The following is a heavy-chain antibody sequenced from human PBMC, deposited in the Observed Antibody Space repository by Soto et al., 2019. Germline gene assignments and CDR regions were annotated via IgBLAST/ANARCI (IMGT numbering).Heavy chain of an antibody. D-gene: IGHD1-26*01. CDR1: GGTFSSYA. CDR3: ATTLREVGAEGDY. Sequence: QVQLVQSGAEVKKPGSSVKVSCKASGGTFSSYAISWVRQAPGQGLEGMGGIIPIFGTANHAQKFQGRVTITADESTSTAYLELSSLRSEDTAVYYCATTLREVGAEGDYWGQGTLVTVSS. V-gene: IGHV1-69*01. J-gene: IGHJ4*02. CDR2: IIPIFGTA.